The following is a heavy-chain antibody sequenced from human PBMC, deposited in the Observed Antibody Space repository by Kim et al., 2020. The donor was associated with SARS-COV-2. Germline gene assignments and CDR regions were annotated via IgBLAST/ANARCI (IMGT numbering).Heavy chain of an antibody. CDR2: K. CDR3: ARTSVSRAFDI. D-gene: IGHD2-2*01. Sequence: KCLGDSVQGRFTISRDNAKNSLYLQMNSLRAEDTAVYYCARTSVSRAFDIWGQGTMVTVSS. J-gene: IGHJ3*02. V-gene: IGHV3-7*01.